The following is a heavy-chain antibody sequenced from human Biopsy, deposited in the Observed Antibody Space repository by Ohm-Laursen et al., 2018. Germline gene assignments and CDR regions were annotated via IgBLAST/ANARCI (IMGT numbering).Heavy chain of an antibody. CDR2: MIPSSGKT. J-gene: IGHJ5*02. V-gene: IGHV1-8*01. Sequence: SVKVSCKASGYSFSTYDVNWVRQARGQGLEWMGWMIPSSGKTGYAQRLQGRVTLTMNTSISTAYMELGGLRSEDTAVYFCARGYSRRVSIFEASIYWFDTWGQGTLVTVSS. CDR3: ARGYSRRVSIFEASIYWFDT. D-gene: IGHD6-6*01. CDR1: GYSFSTYD.